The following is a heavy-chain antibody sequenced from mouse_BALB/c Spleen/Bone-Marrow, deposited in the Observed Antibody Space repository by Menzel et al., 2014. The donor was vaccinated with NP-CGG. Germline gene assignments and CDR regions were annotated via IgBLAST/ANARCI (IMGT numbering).Heavy chain of an antibody. CDR1: GFNIKDTY. V-gene: IGHV14-3*02. J-gene: IGHJ2*01. D-gene: IGHD2-12*01. CDR2: IDPANGNT. Sequence: EVQLQQSGAELVKPGASVKLSCTGSGFNIKDTYMHWVKQRPEQGLEWIGRIDPANGNTKYDPKFQGKATITADTSSNTAYLQPSSLTSEDTAVYYCASYYSFSFDYWGQGTPLTVSS. CDR3: ASYYSFSFDY.